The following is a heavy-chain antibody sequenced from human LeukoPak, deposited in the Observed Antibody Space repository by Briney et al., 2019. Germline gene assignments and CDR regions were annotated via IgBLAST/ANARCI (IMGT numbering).Heavy chain of an antibody. J-gene: IGHJ4*02. Sequence: SETLSLTCTVSGGSISSYYWRWIRQPPGKGLEWIGEINHSGSTNYNPSLKSRVTISVDTSKNQFSLKLSSVTAADTAVYYCARGPSLVPAATFDYWGQGTLVTVSS. CDR3: ARGPSLVPAATFDY. V-gene: IGHV4-34*01. D-gene: IGHD2-2*01. CDR1: GGSISSYY. CDR2: INHSGST.